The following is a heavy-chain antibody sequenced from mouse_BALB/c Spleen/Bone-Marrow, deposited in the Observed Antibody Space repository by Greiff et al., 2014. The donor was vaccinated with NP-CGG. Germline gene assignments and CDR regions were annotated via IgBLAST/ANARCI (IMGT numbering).Heavy chain of an antibody. D-gene: IGHD1-1*01. V-gene: IGHV1-26*01. CDR3: ATYYGSGWYSDV. J-gene: IGHJ1*01. CDR2: INPYNGGT. Sequence: KKTCKASGYSFTDYTMTWVKQSHGKNLEWIGLINPYNGGTGYNKKFKGKATLTGDKSSSTAYMDLLSLTSEDSAVYYCATYYGSGWYSDVWGAGPTVTFSS. CDR1: GYSFTDYT.